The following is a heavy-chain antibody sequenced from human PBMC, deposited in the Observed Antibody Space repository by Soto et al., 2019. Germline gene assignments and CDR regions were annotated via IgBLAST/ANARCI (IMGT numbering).Heavy chain of an antibody. J-gene: IGHJ6*02. CDR3: ARRGYSSSWYYYYYYGMDV. Sequence: QVQLEQSGAEVKKPGASVKVSCKASVYTFTGYDINWVRQATGQGLEWKGWMNPNSGNTGYAQKFQGRVTMTRNTSISTAYMELSSLRSEDTAVYYCARRGYSSSWYYYYYYGMDVWGQGTTVTVSS. CDR2: MNPNSGNT. CDR1: VYTFTGYD. D-gene: IGHD6-13*01. V-gene: IGHV1-8*01.